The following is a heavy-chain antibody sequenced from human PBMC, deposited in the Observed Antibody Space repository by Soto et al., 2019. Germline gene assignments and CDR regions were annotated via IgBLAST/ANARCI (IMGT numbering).Heavy chain of an antibody. J-gene: IGHJ3*02. Sequence: ASVKVSCKAPGFTFTSSAVQWVRQARGQRLEWIGWIVVGSGNTNYAQKFQERVTITRDMSTSTAYMELSSLRSEDTAVYYCAAGSSSWYDDAFDIWGQGTMVTVSS. D-gene: IGHD6-13*01. CDR1: GFTFTSSA. CDR3: AAGSSSWYDDAFDI. V-gene: IGHV1-58*01. CDR2: IVVGSGNT.